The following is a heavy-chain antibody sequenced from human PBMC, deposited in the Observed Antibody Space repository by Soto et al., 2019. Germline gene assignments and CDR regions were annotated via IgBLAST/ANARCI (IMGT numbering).Heavy chain of an antibody. J-gene: IGHJ5*02. D-gene: IGHD2-15*01. V-gene: IGHV1-69*13. Sequence: ASVKVSCKASGGTFSSYAISWVRQAPGQGLEWMGGIIPIFDTANYAQKFQGRVTITADESTSTAYMELSSLRSEDTAVYYCARALGYCSGGSCYWFDPWGQGTLVTVSS. CDR1: GGTFSSYA. CDR3: ARALGYCSGGSCYWFDP. CDR2: IIPIFDTA.